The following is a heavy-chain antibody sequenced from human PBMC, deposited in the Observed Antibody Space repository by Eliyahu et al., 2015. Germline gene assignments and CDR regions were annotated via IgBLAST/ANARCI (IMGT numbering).Heavy chain of an antibody. V-gene: IGHV1-69*05. CDR1: GGTFSSYA. D-gene: IGHD6-19*01. CDR2: VLPIFGTA. Sequence: QVQLVQSGAEVKKPGSSVKVSCKASGGTFSSYAIXWVRQAPGQGLEWMGGVLPIFGTANYAQKFQGRVTITTDESTSTAYMELSSLRSEDTAVYYCARDILPSSSGWYATYYFDYWGQGTLVTVSS. CDR3: ARDILPSSSGWYATYYFDY. J-gene: IGHJ4*02.